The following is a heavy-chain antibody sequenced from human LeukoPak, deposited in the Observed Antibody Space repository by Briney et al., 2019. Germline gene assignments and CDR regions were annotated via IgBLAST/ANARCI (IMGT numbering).Heavy chain of an antibody. CDR1: GYTFTSYG. D-gene: IGHD6-13*01. CDR3: ARERSPGIAAAGFFDY. Sequence: GASVKVSCKASGYTFTSYGISWVRQAPGQGLEWMGWISAYNGNTNHAQKLQGRVTMTTDTSTSTAYMELRSLRSDDTAVYYCARERSPGIAAAGFFDYWGQGTLVTVSS. J-gene: IGHJ4*02. V-gene: IGHV1-18*01. CDR2: ISAYNGNT.